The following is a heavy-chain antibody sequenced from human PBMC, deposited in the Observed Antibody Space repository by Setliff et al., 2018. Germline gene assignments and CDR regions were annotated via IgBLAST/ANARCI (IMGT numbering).Heavy chain of an antibody. CDR2: ANNNNFNT. J-gene: IGHJ4*02. D-gene: IGHD3-22*01. V-gene: IGHV1-18*01. CDR1: GYIFCDYG. CDR3: ARINFYVSSGYYYAPDY. Sequence: ASVKVSCKSSGYIFCDYGITWVRQAPGQGLEWMGWANNNNFNTNYAQKFQGRVTMTIDTSTDTVYMELRSLKSDDTALYYCARINFYVSSGYYYAPDYWGQGTLVTVSS.